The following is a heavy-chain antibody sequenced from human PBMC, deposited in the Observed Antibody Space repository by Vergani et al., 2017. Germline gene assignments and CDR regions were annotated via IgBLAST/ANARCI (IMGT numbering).Heavy chain of an antibody. D-gene: IGHD2-21*01. CDR3: ARIGLSIQDYYYHYMDV. CDR1: GGSISNYY. V-gene: IGHV4-59*01. J-gene: IGHJ6*03. CDR2: IHYSGST. Sequence: QVQLRESGPGLVRPSETLSLTCTVSGGSISNYYWSWVRQPPGKGLESIGYIHYSGSTNYNPSLKSRVTISVDTSKNQFSLNLSSVTAADTAVYYCARIGLSIQDYYYHYMDVWGTGTTVTVSS.